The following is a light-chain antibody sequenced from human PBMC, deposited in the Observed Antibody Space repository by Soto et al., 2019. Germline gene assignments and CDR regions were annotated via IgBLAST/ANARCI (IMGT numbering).Light chain of an antibody. CDR2: GAS. CDR3: QKYGSSPRT. Sequence: ELVLTQSPDTLSVSRGERATLSCRASQTVGSNLAWYQQKPGQAPTLLIYGASIRAAGIPDRFSGSGSGTDLNLTIRRLEPDDFAVYYCQKYGSSPRTCGQGTKVDIK. J-gene: IGKJ1*01. V-gene: IGKV3-20*01. CDR1: QTVGSN.